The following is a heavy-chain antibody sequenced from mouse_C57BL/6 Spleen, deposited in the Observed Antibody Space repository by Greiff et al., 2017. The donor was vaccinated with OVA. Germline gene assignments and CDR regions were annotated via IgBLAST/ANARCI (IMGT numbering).Heavy chain of an antibody. V-gene: IGHV5-17*01. CDR1: GFTFSDYG. D-gene: IGHD1-1*01. J-gene: IGHJ3*01. Sequence: EVQGVESGGGLVKPGGSLKLSCAASGFTFSDYGMHWVRQAPEKGLEWVAYISSGSSTIYYADTVKGRFTISRDNAKNTLFLQMTSLRSEDTAMYYCAKSYYGSSYGWFAYWGQGTLVTVSA. CDR3: AKSYYGSSYGWFAY. CDR2: ISSGSSTI.